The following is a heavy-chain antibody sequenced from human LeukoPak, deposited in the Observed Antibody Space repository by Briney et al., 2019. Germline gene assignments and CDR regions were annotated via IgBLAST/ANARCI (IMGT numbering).Heavy chain of an antibody. J-gene: IGHJ3*02. Sequence: SETLSLTCTVFGGSISSSSYYWGWIRQPPGKGLEWIGSIYYSGSTYYNPSLKSRVTISVATSKNQFSLKLSSVTAADTAVYYCARLGARQLVATLAFDIWGQGTMVTVSS. V-gene: IGHV4-39*01. CDR2: IYYSGST. CDR1: GGSISSSSYY. D-gene: IGHD6-6*01. CDR3: ARLGARQLVATLAFDI.